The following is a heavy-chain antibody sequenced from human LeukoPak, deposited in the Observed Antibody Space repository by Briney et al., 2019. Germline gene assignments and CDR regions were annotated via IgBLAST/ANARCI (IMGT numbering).Heavy chain of an antibody. J-gene: IGHJ4*02. V-gene: IGHV3-48*01. CDR2: IISSSGTI. CDR3: ARVGDTIFGVVINEDDY. CDR1: GFTFSSYS. D-gene: IGHD3-3*01. Sequence: GGSLRLSCAASGFTFSSYSMNWVRQAPGKGLEWVSYIISSSGTIYYADSVKGRFTISRDNAKNSLYLQMNSLRAEDTAVYYCARVGDTIFGVVINEDDYWGQGTLVTVSS.